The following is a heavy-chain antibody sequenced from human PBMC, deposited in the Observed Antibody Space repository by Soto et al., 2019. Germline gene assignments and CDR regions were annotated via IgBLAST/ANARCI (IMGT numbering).Heavy chain of an antibody. J-gene: IGHJ4*02. CDR2: INHSGST. Sequence: SETLSLTCAVYGGSFIGYYWIFIRHPPFKWLEWIGEINHSGSTNYNPSLKSRVTISVDTSKNQFSLKLSSVTAADTAVYYCAGDPMLAYCGGDCYTPYWGQGTLVTVSS. CDR3: AGDPMLAYCGGDCYTPY. D-gene: IGHD2-21*02. CDR1: GGSFIGYY. V-gene: IGHV4-34*01.